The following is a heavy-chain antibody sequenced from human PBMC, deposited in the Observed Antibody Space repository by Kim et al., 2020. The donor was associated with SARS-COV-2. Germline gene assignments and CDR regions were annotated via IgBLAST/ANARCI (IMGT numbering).Heavy chain of an antibody. CDR1: GFTFSSYA. J-gene: IGHJ3*02. CDR3: SKDGGEKNGAFDI. V-gene: IGHV3-23*01. Sequence: GGSLRLSCAASGFTFSSYALNWVRQAPGKGPEWVSFISGDGGRTYYADSMKGRFTISRDNSKNTLYLQMNRVRDEDTAVYFCSKDGGEKNGAFDIWCQGT. D-gene: IGHD3-16*01. CDR2: ISGDGGRT.